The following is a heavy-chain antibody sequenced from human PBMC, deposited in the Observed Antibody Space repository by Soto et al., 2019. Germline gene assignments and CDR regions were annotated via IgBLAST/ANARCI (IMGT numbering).Heavy chain of an antibody. Sequence: GGSLRLSCAASGFTFSSYWMSWVRQAPGKGLEWMANIKQDGSEKYYVDSVKGRFTISRDNAKNSLYLQMNSLRAEDTAVYYCARDIAARPRAFDIWGQGTMVTVSS. J-gene: IGHJ3*02. CDR1: GFTFSSYW. CDR2: IKQDGSEK. V-gene: IGHV3-7*01. D-gene: IGHD6-6*01. CDR3: ARDIAARPRAFDI.